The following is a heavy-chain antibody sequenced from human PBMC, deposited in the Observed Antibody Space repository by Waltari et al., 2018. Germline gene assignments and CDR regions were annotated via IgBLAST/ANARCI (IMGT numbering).Heavy chain of an antibody. CDR1: GVSITSNSPY. Sequence: QLQLQESGPGLVKPSETLSLTCSVSGVSITSNSPYWGWIRQPPGQGLEWIGTMSYSGATYSSPSLQSRVTISRDTSKNQLSLKLGYVTAADSAVYYCATYIGASVGTAAFDVWGQGTMVTVSS. D-gene: IGHD5-12*01. CDR3: ATYIGASVGTAAFDV. J-gene: IGHJ3*01. V-gene: IGHV4-39*01. CDR2: MSYSGAT.